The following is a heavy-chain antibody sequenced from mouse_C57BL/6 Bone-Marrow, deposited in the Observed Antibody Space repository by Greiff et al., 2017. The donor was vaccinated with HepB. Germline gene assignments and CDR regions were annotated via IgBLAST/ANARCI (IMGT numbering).Heavy chain of an antibody. CDR1: GYSFTGYY. D-gene: IGHD2-3*01. CDR3: ARDDGSYFDY. V-gene: IGHV1-42*01. CDR2: INPSTGGT. Sequence: VQLQQSGPELVKPGASVKISCKASGYSFTGYYMNWVKQSPEKSLEWIGEINPSTGGTTYNQKFKAKATLTVDKSSSTAYMQLKSLTSEDSAVYYCARDDGSYFDYWGQGTTLTVSS. J-gene: IGHJ2*01.